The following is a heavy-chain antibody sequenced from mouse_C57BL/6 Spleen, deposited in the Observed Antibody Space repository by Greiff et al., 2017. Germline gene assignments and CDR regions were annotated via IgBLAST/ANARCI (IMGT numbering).Heavy chain of an antibody. CDR2: ISDGGSYT. D-gene: IGHD1-1*01. CDR1: GFTVSSYA. CDR3: ARDLGYGSAFDY. Sequence: EVQLVESGGGLVKPGGSLKLSCAASGFTVSSYAMSWVRQTPEKRLEWVATISDGGSYTYYPDNVKGRFTISRDNAKNNLYLQMSHLKSEDTAMYYCARDLGYGSAFDYWGQGTTLTVSS. J-gene: IGHJ2*01. V-gene: IGHV5-4*01.